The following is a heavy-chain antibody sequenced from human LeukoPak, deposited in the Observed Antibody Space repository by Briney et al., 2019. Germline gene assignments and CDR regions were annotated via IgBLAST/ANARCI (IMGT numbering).Heavy chain of an antibody. J-gene: IGHJ1*01. CDR1: GFTFSSYA. D-gene: IGHD2-15*01. V-gene: IGHV3-30-3*01. CDR2: ISYDGSNK. CDR3: ARVPISRYCSGGSCSRYFQH. Sequence: PGRSLRLSCAASGFTFSSYAMHWVRQAPGKGLEWVAVISYDGSNKYYADSVEGRFTISRDNSKNTLYLQMNSLRAEDTAVYYCARVPISRYCSGGSCSRYFQHWGQGTLVTVSS.